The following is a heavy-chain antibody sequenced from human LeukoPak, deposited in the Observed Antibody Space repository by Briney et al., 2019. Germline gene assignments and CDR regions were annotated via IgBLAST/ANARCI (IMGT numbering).Heavy chain of an antibody. V-gene: IGHV3-30*04. CDR3: ARADSGSYFWYFDY. CDR2: ISYDGSNK. Sequence: GGSLRLSCAASGFTFSSYAMHWVRQAPGKGLEWVAVISYDGSNKYYADFVKGRFTISRDNSKNTLYLQMNSLRAEDTAVYYCARADSGSYFWYFDYWGQGTLVTVSS. CDR1: GFTFSSYA. J-gene: IGHJ4*02. D-gene: IGHD1-26*01.